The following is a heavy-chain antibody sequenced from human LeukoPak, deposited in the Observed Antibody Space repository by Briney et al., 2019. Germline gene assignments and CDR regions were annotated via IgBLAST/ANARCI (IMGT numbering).Heavy chain of an antibody. CDR1: GGSISSGSYY. CDR2: IYYSGST. V-gene: IGHV4-39*07. Sequence: PSETLSHTCTVSGGSISSGSYYWGWIRQPPGKGLEWIGSIYYSGSTYYNPSLKSRLTISVETSKNQFSLKLSSVTAADTAVYYCARFGGHYFGGSGFDFWGQGTLVTVSS. CDR3: ARFGGHYFGGSGFDF. J-gene: IGHJ4*02. D-gene: IGHD3-22*01.